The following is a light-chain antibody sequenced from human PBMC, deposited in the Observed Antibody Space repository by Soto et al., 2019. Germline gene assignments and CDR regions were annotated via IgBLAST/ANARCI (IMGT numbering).Light chain of an antibody. CDR3: SSYSSSNTPSYV. CDR1: SSDDGGFHY. V-gene: IGLV2-14*01. J-gene: IGLJ1*01. Sequence: QSVLTQPASVSGSPGQSLTISCTGTSSDDGGFHYVSWYQQHPGKAPKLIIYEVTNRPSGVSDRFSGSNSDNTASLTISGLQAEDEADYYCSSYSSSNTPSYVFGTGTQVTAL. CDR2: EVT.